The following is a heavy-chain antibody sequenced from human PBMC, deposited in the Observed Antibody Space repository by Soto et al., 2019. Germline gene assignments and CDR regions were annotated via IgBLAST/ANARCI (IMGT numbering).Heavy chain of an antibody. CDR1: GFTFSSYG. Sequence: VVSLRISCAASGFTFSSYGMHWVRQAPGKGLEWVAVISYDGSNKYYADSVKGRFTISRDNSKNTLYLQMNSLRAEDTAVYYCAKTITGTTILYYGMDVWGQGTTVTVSS. CDR3: AKTITGTTILYYGMDV. D-gene: IGHD1-7*01. J-gene: IGHJ6*02. CDR2: ISYDGSNK. V-gene: IGHV3-30*18.